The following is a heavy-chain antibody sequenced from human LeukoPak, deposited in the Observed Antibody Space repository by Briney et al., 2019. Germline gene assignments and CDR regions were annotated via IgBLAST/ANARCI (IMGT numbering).Heavy chain of an antibody. Sequence: GGSLRLSCAASGFTFSSYWMHWVRQAPGKGLVWVSRINSDGSSTSYADSVKGRFTISRDNAKNTLYLQMNSLRAEDTAVYYCARGGSGSYYNYYYGMDVWGQGTTVTVSS. CDR2: INSDGSST. D-gene: IGHD3-10*01. J-gene: IGHJ6*02. CDR1: GFTFSSYW. V-gene: IGHV3-74*01. CDR3: ARGGSGSYYNYYYGMDV.